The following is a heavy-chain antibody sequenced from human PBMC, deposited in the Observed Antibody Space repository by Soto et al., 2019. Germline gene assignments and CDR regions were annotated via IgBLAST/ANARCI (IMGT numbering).Heavy chain of an antibody. J-gene: IGHJ6*03. Sequence: GGSLRLSCAASGFTFSNAWMSWVRQAPGKGLEWVGRIKSKTDGGTTDYAAPVKGRFTISRDDSKNTLYLQMNSLKTEDTAVYYCTTQEIRFLEWLFLLGYMDVWGKGTTVTVSS. CDR1: GFTFSNAW. CDR3: TTQEIRFLEWLFLLGYMDV. CDR2: IKSKTDGGTT. V-gene: IGHV3-15*01. D-gene: IGHD3-3*01.